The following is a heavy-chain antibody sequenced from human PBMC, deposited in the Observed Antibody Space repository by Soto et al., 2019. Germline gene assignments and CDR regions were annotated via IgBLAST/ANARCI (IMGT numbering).Heavy chain of an antibody. D-gene: IGHD6-13*01. CDR3: TTAGTPDYYYYYGMDV. CDR2: IKSKTDGGTT. J-gene: IGHJ6*02. CDR1: GFTFSNAW. Sequence: EVQLVESGGGLVKPGGSLRLSCAASGFTFSNAWMSWVRQAPGKGLEWVGRIKSKTDGGTTDYAAPVKGRFTISRXDXKXXLYLQMNSLKTEDTAVYYCTTAGTPDYYYYYGMDVWGQGTTVTVSS. V-gene: IGHV3-15*01.